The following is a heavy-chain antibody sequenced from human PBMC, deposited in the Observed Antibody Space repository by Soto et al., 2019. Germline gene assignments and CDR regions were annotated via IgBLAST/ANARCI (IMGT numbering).Heavy chain of an antibody. CDR3: PTFTGDLAFDY. CDR1: GFTFSNAW. V-gene: IGHV3-15*01. J-gene: IGHJ4*02. Sequence: GGSLRLSCAASGFTFSNAWMSWVRQAPGKGLEWVGRIKSKTDGGTTDYAAPVKGRFTISRDDSKNTLYLQMNSLKTEDTAVYYCPTFTGDLAFDYWGQGTLVAVSS. CDR2: IKSKTDGGTT. D-gene: IGHD4-17*01.